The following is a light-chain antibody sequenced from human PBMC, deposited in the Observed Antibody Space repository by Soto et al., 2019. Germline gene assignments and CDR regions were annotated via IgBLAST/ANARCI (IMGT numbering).Light chain of an antibody. V-gene: IGKV3-11*01. J-gene: IGKJ3*01. CDR3: QRSSNGAT. CDR2: RPS. CDR1: QSVGSS. Sequence: EIVLPQSPATLPSSTGERATISCKASQSVGSSLAWYQQKPGQAPRLLIFRPSDRHTAIPDRFSGSGFGTDFTLTLSSLEPEDFAVYYCQRSSNGATCSPGNKEDVK.